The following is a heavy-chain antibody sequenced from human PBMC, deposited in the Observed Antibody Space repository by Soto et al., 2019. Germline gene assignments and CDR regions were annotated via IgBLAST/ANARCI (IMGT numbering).Heavy chain of an antibody. CDR3: TTEMVLSGWFGELVPYGMDV. V-gene: IGHV3-15*01. CDR1: GFTFSNAW. J-gene: IGHJ6*02. Sequence: GGSLRLSCAASGFTFSNAWMSWVRQAPGKGLEWVGRIKSKTDGGTTDYAAPVKGRFTISRDDSKNTLYLQMNSLKTEDTAVYYCTTEMVLSGWFGELVPYGMDVWGQGTTVTVSS. CDR2: IKSKTDGGTT. D-gene: IGHD3-10*01.